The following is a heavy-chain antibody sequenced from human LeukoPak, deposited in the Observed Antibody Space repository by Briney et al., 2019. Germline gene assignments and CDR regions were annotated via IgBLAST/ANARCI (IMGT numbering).Heavy chain of an antibody. D-gene: IGHD3-3*01. CDR1: GFTFSGSA. CDR3: TRHRPSTYYDFWSGCYSDLYYFDY. CDR2: TRSKANSYAT. Sequence: GGSLRLSCAASGFTFSGSAMHWVRQASGKGLEWLGRTRSKANSYATAYAASVKGRFTISRDDSKNTAYLQMNSLKTEDTAVYYCTRHRPSTYYDFWSGCYSDLYYFDYWGQGSLVTVSS. J-gene: IGHJ4*02. V-gene: IGHV3-73*01.